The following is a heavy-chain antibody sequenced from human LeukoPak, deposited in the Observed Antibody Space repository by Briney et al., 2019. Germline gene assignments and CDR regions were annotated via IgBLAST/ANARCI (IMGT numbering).Heavy chain of an antibody. CDR2: IYPGDSDT. CDR3: ARSASRYFDWFDY. D-gene: IGHD3-9*01. CDR1: GYSFTNYW. Sequence: GESLKISCKGSGYSFTNYWIGWVRPMPGKGLEWMGIIYPGDSDTRYIPSFQGQVTISADKSINTAYLQWSSLKASDTAIYYCARSASRYFDWFDYWGQGTLVTVSS. V-gene: IGHV5-51*01. J-gene: IGHJ4*02.